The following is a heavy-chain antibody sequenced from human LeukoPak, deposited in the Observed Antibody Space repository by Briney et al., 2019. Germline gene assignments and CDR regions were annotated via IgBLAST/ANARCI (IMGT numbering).Heavy chain of an antibody. CDR3: ARDSPKAVGLLFDY. J-gene: IGHJ4*02. CDR2: ISSSGSTI. CDR1: GFTFSDYY. D-gene: IGHD2-2*01. V-gene: IGHV3-11*04. Sequence: PGGSLRLSCAASGFTFSDYYMSWIRQAPGKGLEWVSYISSSGSTIYYTDSVKGRFTISRDNSKNTLYLQMNSLRAEDTAVYYCARDSPKAVGLLFDYWGQGTLVTVSS.